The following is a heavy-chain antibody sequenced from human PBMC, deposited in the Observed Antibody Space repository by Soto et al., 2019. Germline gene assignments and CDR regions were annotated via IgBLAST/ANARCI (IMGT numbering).Heavy chain of an antibody. D-gene: IGHD3-22*01. V-gene: IGHV4-59*01. CDR3: ARYYYDSSGYYYGWFDP. J-gene: IGHJ5*02. CDR1: GDSISTYY. Sequence: SETLSLTCTVSGDSISTYYWSWIRQPPGKGLEWIAYIYYTGNTYYNPSLKSRVTISMDTSKNQFSLKLSSVTAADTAVYYCARYYYDSSGYYYGWFDPCVQVTLVTVSS. CDR2: IYYTGNT.